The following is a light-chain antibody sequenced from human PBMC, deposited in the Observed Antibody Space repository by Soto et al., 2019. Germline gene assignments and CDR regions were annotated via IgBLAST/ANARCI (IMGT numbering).Light chain of an antibody. CDR2: DVS. Sequence: QSALTQPRSVSGSPGQSVTISCTGTSSNVGGYNYVSWYQQHPGKVPKLLIYDVSKRPSGVPDRFSGSKSGNTASLTISGLQAEDEADYYCCSYEGIYTSYLFGTGTKVTVL. CDR1: SSNVGGYNY. V-gene: IGLV2-11*01. CDR3: CSYEGIYTSYL. J-gene: IGLJ1*01.